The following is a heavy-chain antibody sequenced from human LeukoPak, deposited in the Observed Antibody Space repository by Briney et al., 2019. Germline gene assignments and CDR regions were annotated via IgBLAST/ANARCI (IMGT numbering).Heavy chain of an antibody. D-gene: IGHD3-3*01. CDR3: ARAPPWVTIFGVVSRYVTLDD. J-gene: IGHJ4*02. CDR1: GGSFSGYY. V-gene: IGHV4-34*01. CDR2: INSSGST. Sequence: SETLSLTCAVYGGSFSGYYWSWIRQPPGKGLEWIGEINSSGSTNYNPSLKSRVTISVETSKNQFSLELSSVTAADTAVYYCARAPPWVTIFGVVSRYVTLDDWGQGTLVIVSS.